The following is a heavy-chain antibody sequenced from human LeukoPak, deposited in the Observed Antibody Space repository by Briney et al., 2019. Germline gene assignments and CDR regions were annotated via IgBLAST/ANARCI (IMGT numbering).Heavy chain of an antibody. D-gene: IGHD3-10*01. CDR1: GFTFSSYW. Sequence: PGGSLRLSCAASGFTFSSYWMHWVRQAPGKGLEWVSYISDSSSLTYYADSVKGRFTISRDNAKNSLSLQLNSLRDEDTAVYFCAKVIRGGYGMDAWGQGTTVTVSS. CDR2: ISDSSSLT. CDR3: AKVIRGGYGMDA. J-gene: IGHJ6*02. V-gene: IGHV3-48*02.